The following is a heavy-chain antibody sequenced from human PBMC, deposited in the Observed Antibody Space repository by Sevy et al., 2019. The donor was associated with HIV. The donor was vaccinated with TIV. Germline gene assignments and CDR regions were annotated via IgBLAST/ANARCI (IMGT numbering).Heavy chain of an antibody. CDR2: ISSSGGST. V-gene: IGHV3-23*01. Sequence: GGSLRLSCAASGFTFSNYAMTWVRQAPGKGLKWVSSISSSGGSTYYADSVKCRFTISRDNSKNTLYLQMNSLRAEDTAVYYCAKYPIGCIAVAGRYFDYWGQGTLVTVSS. J-gene: IGHJ4*02. CDR1: GFTFSNYA. CDR3: AKYPIGCIAVAGRYFDY. D-gene: IGHD6-19*01.